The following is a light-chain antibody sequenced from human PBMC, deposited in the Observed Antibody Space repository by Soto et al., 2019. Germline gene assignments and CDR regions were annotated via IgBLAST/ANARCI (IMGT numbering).Light chain of an antibody. CDR1: QTVNTR. Sequence: EIVLTQSPATLSSFPGDRVTLSCRASQTVNTRFAWYQHKPGQAPRLLIYLTSNRAAGIPARFSGSGSGTDFTLPISDVGPEDFAVYYCHQRQSWRRTFGQGTKVDIK. V-gene: IGKV3-11*01. CDR3: HQRQSWRRT. J-gene: IGKJ1*01. CDR2: LTS.